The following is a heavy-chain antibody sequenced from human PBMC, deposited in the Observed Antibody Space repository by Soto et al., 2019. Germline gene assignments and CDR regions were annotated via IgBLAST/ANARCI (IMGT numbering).Heavy chain of an antibody. CDR1: GITFSSYS. Sequence: GGSQRLSCAAAGITFSSYSMQWVRQAPGKGLEWVSYSSSSSSTIYYADSVKGRFTISRDNAKNSLYLQMNSLRDEDTAVYYCARDGYCSGGSCYPNWFDPWGQGTLVTVSS. CDR2: SSSSSSTI. CDR3: ARDGYCSGGSCYPNWFDP. V-gene: IGHV3-48*02. J-gene: IGHJ5*02. D-gene: IGHD2-15*01.